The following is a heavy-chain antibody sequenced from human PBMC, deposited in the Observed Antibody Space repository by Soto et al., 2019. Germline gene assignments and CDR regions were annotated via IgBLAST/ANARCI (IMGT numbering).Heavy chain of an antibody. CDR3: ARSPSSNYYGSGSYST. V-gene: IGHV4-38-2*01. Sequence: SETLSLTCAVSGYSISSGYYWGWIRQPPGKGLEWIGSIYHSGSTYYNPSLKSRVTISVDTSKNQFSLKLSSVTAADTAVYYCARSPSSNYYGSGSYSTWGQGTLVTVSS. CDR1: GYSISSGYY. D-gene: IGHD3-10*01. CDR2: IYHSGST. J-gene: IGHJ5*02.